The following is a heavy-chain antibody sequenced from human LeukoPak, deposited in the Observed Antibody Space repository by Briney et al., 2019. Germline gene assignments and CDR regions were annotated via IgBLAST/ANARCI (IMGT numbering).Heavy chain of an antibody. J-gene: IGHJ6*04. CDR1: GFTFSSYG. CDR2: ISYDGSSK. V-gene: IGHV3-30*03. Sequence: PGGSLRLSCAASGFTFSSYGMHWVRQAPGKGLEWVAVISYDGSSKYYADSVKGRFTISRDNSKNTLYLQMNSLRAGDTAVYYCARAAAGSYGMDVWGKGTTVTVSS. D-gene: IGHD6-13*01. CDR3: ARAAAGSYGMDV.